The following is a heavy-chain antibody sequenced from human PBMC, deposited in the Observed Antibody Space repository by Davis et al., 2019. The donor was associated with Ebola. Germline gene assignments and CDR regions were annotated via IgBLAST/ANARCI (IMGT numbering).Heavy chain of an antibody. CDR1: GFTFSSYG. D-gene: IGHD3-3*01. Sequence: GESLKISCAASGFTFSSYGMHWVRQAPGKGLEWVAVISYDGSNKYYADSVKGRFTISRDNSKNTLYLQMNSLRAEDTAVYYCAREAVVTIFGVVRYNWFDPWGQGTLVTVSS. CDR2: ISYDGSNK. CDR3: AREAVVTIFGVVRYNWFDP. V-gene: IGHV3-33*05. J-gene: IGHJ5*02.